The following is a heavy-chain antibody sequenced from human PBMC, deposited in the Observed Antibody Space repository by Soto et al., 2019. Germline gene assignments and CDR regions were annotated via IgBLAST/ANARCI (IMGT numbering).Heavy chain of an antibody. J-gene: IGHJ4*02. D-gene: IGHD6-19*01. CDR2: IYYSGST. CDR1: GGSISSYY. CDR3: ARWGREQWLVLLDY. V-gene: IGHV4-59*01. Sequence: PSETLSLTCTVSGGSISSYYWSWIRQPPGKGLEWIGYIYYSGSTNYNPSLKSRVTISVDTSKNQFSLKLSSVTAADTAVYYCARWGREQWLVLLDYWGQGTLVTVYS.